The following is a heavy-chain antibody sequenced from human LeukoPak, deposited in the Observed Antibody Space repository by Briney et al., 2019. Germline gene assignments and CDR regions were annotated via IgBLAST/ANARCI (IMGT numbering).Heavy chain of an antibody. CDR1: GFTFSSYE. D-gene: IGHD4-17*01. CDR3: AKDLATAYYYYYGMDV. Sequence: AGGSLRLSCAASGFTFSSYEMNWVRQAPGKGLEWVSYISSSGSTIYYADSVKGRFTISRDNSKNTLYLQMNSLRAEDTAVYYCAKDLATAYYYYYGMDVWGQGTTVTVSS. V-gene: IGHV3-48*03. CDR2: ISSSGSTI. J-gene: IGHJ6*02.